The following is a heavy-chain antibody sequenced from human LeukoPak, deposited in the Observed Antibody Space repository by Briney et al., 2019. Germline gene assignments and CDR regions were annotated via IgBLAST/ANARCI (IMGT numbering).Heavy chain of an antibody. CDR3: AKRGVVIRVILVGFHKEAYYFDS. Sequence: GGSLRLSCAVSGITLSNYGLSWVRQAPGKGLEGVAGISDSGGRTNYADSVKGRFTISRDNPKNTLYLQMNSLRAEDTAVYFCAKRGVVIRVILVGFHKEAYYFDSWGQGALVTVSS. D-gene: IGHD3-22*01. V-gene: IGHV3-23*01. CDR2: ISDSGGRT. CDR1: GITLSNYG. J-gene: IGHJ4*02.